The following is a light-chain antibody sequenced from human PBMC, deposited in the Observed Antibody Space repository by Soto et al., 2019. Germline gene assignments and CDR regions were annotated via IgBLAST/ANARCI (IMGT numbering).Light chain of an antibody. Sequence: QSALTQPASVSGSPGQSITISCTGTSSDVGSYNLVSWYQQHPGKAPKLMIYDVIKRPSGVSNRFSGSKSGSTASLTISGLQAEDEADYYCCSYAGSSTYVFGTGTRSPS. V-gene: IGLV2-23*02. CDR2: DVI. J-gene: IGLJ1*01. CDR1: SSDVGSYNL. CDR3: CSYAGSSTYV.